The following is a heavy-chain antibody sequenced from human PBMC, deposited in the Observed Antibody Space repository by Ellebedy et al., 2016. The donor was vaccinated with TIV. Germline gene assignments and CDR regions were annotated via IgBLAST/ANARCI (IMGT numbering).Heavy chain of an antibody. J-gene: IGHJ6*03. CDR2: SSWNGGSI. V-gene: IGHV3-20*01. CDR1: GSTFEDNG. D-gene: IGHD1-26*01. Sequence: PGGSLRLSCAASGSTFEDNGMSWVRQAPGKGLELVSGSSWNGGSIGYADSVKGRFTISRDNAKRSLYLQMNSLRVEDTALYHCARGASGTYYYYYMNVWGKGTTVTVSS. CDR3: ARGASGTYYYYYMNV.